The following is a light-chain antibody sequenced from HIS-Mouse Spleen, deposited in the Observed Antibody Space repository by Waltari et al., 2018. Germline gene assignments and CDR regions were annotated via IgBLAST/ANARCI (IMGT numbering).Light chain of an antibody. J-gene: IGLJ2*01. CDR1: SSDVGGYNY. Sequence: QSALTQPASVSGSPGQSITISCTGTSSDVGGYNYVSWYQQHPGQAPKPMIYDVSNRPSGVSNRFSGSKSGNTASLTISGLQAEDEADYYCSSYTSSSTLVVFGGGTKLTVL. V-gene: IGLV2-14*03. CDR3: SSYTSSSTLVV. CDR2: DVS.